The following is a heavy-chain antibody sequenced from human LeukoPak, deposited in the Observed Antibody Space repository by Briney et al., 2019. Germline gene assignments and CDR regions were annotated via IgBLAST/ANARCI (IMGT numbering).Heavy chain of an antibody. CDR1: GFIFSNFG. V-gene: IGHV3-33*01. J-gene: IGHJ4*02. CDR3: ARDPSIVGAHFDY. CDR2: IWNDGSNK. D-gene: IGHD1-26*01. Sequence: GGSLRLSCAASGFIFSNFGIHWVRQAPGKGLEWVALIWNDGSNKYYADSVKGRFTISRGDSKNTLYLQMNSLRAEDTAVYYCARDPSIVGAHFDYWGQGTLVTVSS.